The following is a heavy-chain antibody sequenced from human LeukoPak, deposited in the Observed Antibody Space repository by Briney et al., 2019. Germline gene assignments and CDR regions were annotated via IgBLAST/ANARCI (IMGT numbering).Heavy chain of an antibody. D-gene: IGHD1-26*01. CDR1: GGSFSGYY. Sequence: SETLSLTCAVYGGSFSGYYWSWIRQPPGKGLEWIGEINHSGSTNYNPSLKSRVTISVDTSKNQFSLKLSSVTAADTAVYYCARRGIVGATSGYFDYWGQGTLVTVSS. CDR3: ARRGIVGATSGYFDY. V-gene: IGHV4-34*01. CDR2: INHSGST. J-gene: IGHJ4*02.